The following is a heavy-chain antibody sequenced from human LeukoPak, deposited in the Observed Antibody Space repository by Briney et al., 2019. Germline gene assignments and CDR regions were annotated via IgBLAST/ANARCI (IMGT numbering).Heavy chain of an antibody. CDR3: ARGAARAVVICAFDI. D-gene: IGHD4-23*01. CDR1: GGTFSSYA. CDR2: IIPIFGTA. J-gene: IGHJ3*02. Sequence: ASVKVSCKASGGTFSSYAISWVRQAPGQGLEWMGGIIPIFGTANYAQKFQGRVTITADESTSTAYMELSSLRSEDTAVYYCARGAARAVVICAFDIWGQGTMVTVSS. V-gene: IGHV1-69*13.